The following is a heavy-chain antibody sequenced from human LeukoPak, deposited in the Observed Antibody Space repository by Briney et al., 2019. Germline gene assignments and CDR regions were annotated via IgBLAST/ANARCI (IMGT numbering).Heavy chain of an antibody. CDR2: ISGSSSYT. CDR3: AREGYYGSGSPPSLYFDY. CDR1: GFTFSDYY. V-gene: IGHV3-11*06. D-gene: IGHD3-10*01. Sequence: GGSLRLSCAASGFTFSDYYMSWIRQAPGKGLEWVSYISGSSSYTNYADSVRGRFTISRDNAKNSLYLQMNSLRAEDTAIYYCAREGYYGSGSPPSLYFDYWGQGTLVTVSS. J-gene: IGHJ4*02.